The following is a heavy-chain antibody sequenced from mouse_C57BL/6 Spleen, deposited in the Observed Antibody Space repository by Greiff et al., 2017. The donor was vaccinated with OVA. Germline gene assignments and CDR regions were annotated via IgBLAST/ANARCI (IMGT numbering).Heavy chain of an antibody. CDR3: ARESFRSYAMDY. J-gene: IGHJ4*01. CDR2: INYDGSST. V-gene: IGHV5-16*01. CDR1: GFTFSDYY. Sequence: EVNVVESEGGLVQPGSSMKLSCTASGFTFSDYYMAWVRQVPEKGLEWVANINYDGSSTYYLDSLKSRFIISRDNAKNILYLQMSSLKSEDTATYYCARESFRSYAMDYWGQGTSVTVSS.